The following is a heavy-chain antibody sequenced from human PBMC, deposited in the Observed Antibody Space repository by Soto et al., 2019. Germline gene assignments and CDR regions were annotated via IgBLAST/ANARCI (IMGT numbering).Heavy chain of an antibody. D-gene: IGHD5-18*01. CDR3: ARDGNFAFRGYSFAFDL. J-gene: IGHJ4*02. Sequence: ASVKVSCKASGYRFTTYYIHWVRQAPGQGLEWMGRMNIDTGGTTYAQKFQGGVTMTRDTSISTAYMEVSSVKSDDTAMYYCARDGNFAFRGYSFAFDLWGQGTLVTVS. V-gene: IGHV1-2*06. CDR1: GYRFTTYY. CDR2: MNIDTGGT.